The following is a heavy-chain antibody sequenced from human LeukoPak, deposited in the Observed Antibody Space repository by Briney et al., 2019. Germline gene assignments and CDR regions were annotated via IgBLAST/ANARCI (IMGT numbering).Heavy chain of an antibody. Sequence: GGSLRLSCAASGFIVSGTYMSWVRQVPGEGLEWVSVVDSGGSAFYADSVKGRFTISRHNSKKTLYLQMNSLRAEDTAIYYCTRESLSRSRAMDVWGQGTTVTVSS. CDR1: GFIVSGTY. CDR2: VDSGGSA. CDR3: TRESLSRSRAMDV. D-gene: IGHD6-6*01. J-gene: IGHJ6*02. V-gene: IGHV3-53*04.